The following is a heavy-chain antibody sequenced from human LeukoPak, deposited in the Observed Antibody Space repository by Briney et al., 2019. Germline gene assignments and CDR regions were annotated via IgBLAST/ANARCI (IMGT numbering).Heavy chain of an antibody. J-gene: IGHJ4*02. CDR1: GYTFTGYL. D-gene: IGHD6-19*01. V-gene: IGHV1-2*06. CDR3: ARIIAVAAKEVDY. Sequence: GASVKVSCKASGYTFTGYLMHWVRQAPGQRLEWMGRINPNSGGTNYAQQFQGRVTTTRDTSISTAYMELSRLRSDDTAVYYCARIIAVAAKEVDYWGQGTLVTVSS. CDR2: INPNSGGT.